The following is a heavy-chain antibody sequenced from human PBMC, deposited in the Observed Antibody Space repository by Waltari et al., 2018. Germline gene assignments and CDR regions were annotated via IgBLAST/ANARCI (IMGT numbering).Heavy chain of an antibody. V-gene: IGHV4-4*07. Sequence: QVQLQESGPGPVKPTEILSLTCSVSGGPVSNSYWSWIRQSATKGLEWIGRINVDGRINYNPSLESRVTMSVDPFKSQFSLQLKSLTAADTAVYYCARVGPNTQLADLWGQGMLVTVST. D-gene: IGHD6-13*01. CDR2: INVDGRI. J-gene: IGHJ4*02. CDR3: ARVGPNTQLADL. CDR1: GGPVSNSY.